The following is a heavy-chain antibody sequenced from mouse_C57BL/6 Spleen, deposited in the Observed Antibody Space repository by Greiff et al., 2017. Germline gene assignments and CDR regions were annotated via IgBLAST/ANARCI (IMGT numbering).Heavy chain of an antibody. Sequence: QVQLQQPGAELVMPGASVKLSCKASGYTFTSYWMHWVKQRPGQGLEWIGEIDPSDSYTNYNQKFKGKATLTVDKSSSTAYMQLSSLTSEDTAVYYSAKDGGNDYWGQGTTLTVSS. D-gene: IGHD2-3*01. V-gene: IGHV1-69*01. CDR1: GYTFTSYW. J-gene: IGHJ2*01. CDR3: AKDGGNDY. CDR2: IDPSDSYT.